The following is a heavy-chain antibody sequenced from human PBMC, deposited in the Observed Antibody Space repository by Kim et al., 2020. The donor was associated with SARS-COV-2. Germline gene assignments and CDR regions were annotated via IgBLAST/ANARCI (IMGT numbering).Heavy chain of an antibody. CDR2: ISSSGSTI. CDR3: ARFFNYDILTGYQIPYYYYGMDV. V-gene: IGHV3-48*03. J-gene: IGHJ6*02. CDR1: GFTFSSYE. D-gene: IGHD3-9*01. Sequence: GGSLRLSCAASGFTFSSYEMNWVRQAPGKGLEWVSYISSSGSTIYYADSVKGRFTISRDNAKNSLYLQMNSLRAEDTAVYYCARFFNYDILTGYQIPYYYYGMDVWGQGTTVTVSS.